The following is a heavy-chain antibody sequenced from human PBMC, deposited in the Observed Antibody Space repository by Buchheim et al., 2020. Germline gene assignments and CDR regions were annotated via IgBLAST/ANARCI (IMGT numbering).Heavy chain of an antibody. CDR1: GGSFSGYY. CDR2: INHSGST. J-gene: IGHJ6*03. Sequence: QVQLQQWGAGLLKPSETLSLTCAVYGGSFSGYYWSWIRQPPGKGLEWIGEINHSGSTNYNPSLKSRVTISVDTSKNQFSLKLSSVTAADTAVYYCARLHLYSYGRNYYYYYYMDVWGKGTT. D-gene: IGHD5-18*01. V-gene: IGHV4-34*01. CDR3: ARLHLYSYGRNYYYYYYMDV.